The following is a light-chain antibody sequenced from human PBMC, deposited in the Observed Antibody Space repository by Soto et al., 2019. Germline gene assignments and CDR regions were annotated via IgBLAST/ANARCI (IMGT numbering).Light chain of an antibody. J-gene: IGKJ5*01. CDR2: GAS. V-gene: IGKV3-20*01. Sequence: EIVLTQSPGTLSLSPGEIATLSCRASQSVSTSYLAWYQQKSGQAPRLLIHGASSRATGIPDRFSGSASETDVPLTISRREPEDFAVYYCQQYGSSPPVTFGQGTRLEI. CDR1: QSVSTSY. CDR3: QQYGSSPPVT.